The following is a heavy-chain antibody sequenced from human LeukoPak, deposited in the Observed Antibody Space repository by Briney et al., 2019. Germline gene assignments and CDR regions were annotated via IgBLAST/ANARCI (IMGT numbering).Heavy chain of an antibody. J-gene: IGHJ3*02. CDR2: INSDGTSS. CDR3: AREPYSSLAFDI. CDR1: GFTFSSYR. D-gene: IGHD5-18*01. Sequence: GGSLRLSCAASGFTFSSYRMHWVRQAPGKGLLWVSRINSDGTSSTYADSVKGRFTISRDNAENTLYLQINSLRDEDTAVYFCAREPYSSLAFDIWGQGTMVTVSS. V-gene: IGHV3-74*01.